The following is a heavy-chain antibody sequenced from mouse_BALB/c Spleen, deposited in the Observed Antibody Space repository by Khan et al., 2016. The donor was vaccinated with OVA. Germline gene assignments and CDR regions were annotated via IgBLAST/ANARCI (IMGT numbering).Heavy chain of an antibody. CDR1: GYSITSDYA. V-gene: IGHV3-2*02. CDR3: ARSIMAN. Sequence: EVQLQESGPGLVKPSQSLSLTCTVTGYSITSDYAWNWIRQFPGNKLEWMGYISYSGSTSYNPSLKSRISITRDTSKNQFFLQLNSVTTEDIATYYCARSIMANWGQGTTLTVSS. CDR2: ISYSGST. J-gene: IGHJ2*01.